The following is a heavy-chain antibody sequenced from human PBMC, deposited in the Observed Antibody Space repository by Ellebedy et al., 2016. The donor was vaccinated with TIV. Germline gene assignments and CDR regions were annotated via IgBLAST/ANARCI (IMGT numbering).Heavy chain of an antibody. J-gene: IGHJ5*02. V-gene: IGHV4-39*01. CDR1: GDSITRSSYY. CDR2: IYFNGDT. Sequence: MPSETLSLTCSVSGDSITRSSYYWGWIRQPPGKGLEWIGCIYFNGDTFYNPSLKSRVTISVDTSTNQFSLKLTSMTAADTAVYYCARHCYGYSSNWSSICSWGQGTLVTVSS. CDR3: ARHCYGYSSNWSSICS. D-gene: IGHD2-2*03.